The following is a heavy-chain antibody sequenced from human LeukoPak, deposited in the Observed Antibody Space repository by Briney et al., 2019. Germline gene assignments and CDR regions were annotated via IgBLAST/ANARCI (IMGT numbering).Heavy chain of an antibody. Sequence: PGESLRLSCATFGFTFTSAWLSWVRQVPGKGLEWVGRIRPKTDAEATDYAAPVKGRFTVSRDDSKSTLYLQMNSLKTEDTAVYYCTTILKWELRYYFDIWGQGTLVTVSS. CDR2: IRPKTDAEAT. V-gene: IGHV3-15*01. CDR1: GFTFTSAW. CDR3: TTILKWELRYYFDI. D-gene: IGHD1-26*01. J-gene: IGHJ4*02.